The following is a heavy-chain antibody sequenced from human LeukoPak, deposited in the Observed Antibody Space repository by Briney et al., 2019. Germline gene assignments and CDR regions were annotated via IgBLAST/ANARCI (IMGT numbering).Heavy chain of an antibody. Sequence: GGSLRLSCAASGFTFSSYSMNWVRQAPGKGLEWVSYISSSSSTIYYADSVKGRFTISRDNAKNSLYLQMNSLRAEDTAVYYCARYVYDSSGYYYRFFDYWGQGTLVTVSS. CDR1: GFTFSSYS. D-gene: IGHD3-22*01. J-gene: IGHJ4*02. V-gene: IGHV3-48*01. CDR3: ARYVYDSSGYYYRFFDY. CDR2: ISSSSSTI.